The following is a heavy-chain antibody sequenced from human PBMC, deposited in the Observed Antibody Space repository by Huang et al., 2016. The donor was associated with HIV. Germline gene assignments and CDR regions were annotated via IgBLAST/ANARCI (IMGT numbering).Heavy chain of an antibody. D-gene: IGHD3-22*01. V-gene: IGHV1-46*01. J-gene: IGHJ4*02. CDR2: INPSGGST. CDR1: GYAFTSYY. CDR3: ARDRDFYDSSGYWGFNYFDY. Sequence: QVQLVQSGAEVKKPGASVKVSCKASGYAFTSYYVHWVRQAPGQGLEWMGIINPSGGSTSYAQKFQGRVTTTRDTSTNTVFMELSSLRSEDTAVYYCARDRDFYDSSGYWGFNYFDYWGQGTLVTVSS.